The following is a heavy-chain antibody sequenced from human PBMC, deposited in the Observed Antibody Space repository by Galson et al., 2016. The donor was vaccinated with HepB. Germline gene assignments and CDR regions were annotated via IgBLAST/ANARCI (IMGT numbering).Heavy chain of an antibody. CDR1: GYTFTSYA. J-gene: IGHJ5*02. V-gene: IGHV1-18*01. D-gene: IGHD6-19*01. CDR3: AREGSGSVAGPRWFDP. CDR2: ITTYNGNGKT. Sequence: SVKVSCKASGYTFTSYALSWVRQAPGQGLEWMGWITTYNGNGKTYHAQRFQGRVTMTTDTSTSTAYMELRSLRSDDTAVYYCAREGSGSVAGPRWFDPWGQGTLVTVSS.